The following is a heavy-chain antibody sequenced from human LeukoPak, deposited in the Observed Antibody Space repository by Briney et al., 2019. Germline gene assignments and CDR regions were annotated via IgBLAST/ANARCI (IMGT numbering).Heavy chain of an antibody. CDR1: GFTFSGFS. CDR2: ISSSSSTI. Sequence: PGGSLRLSCAASGFTFSGFSMNWVRQAPGRGLEWISFISSSSSTIYYADSVKGRFTISRDNAKNSLYLQMNSLRAEDTAVYYCARQSQIDYWGQGTLVTVSS. J-gene: IGHJ4*02. V-gene: IGHV3-48*01. CDR3: ARQSQIDY.